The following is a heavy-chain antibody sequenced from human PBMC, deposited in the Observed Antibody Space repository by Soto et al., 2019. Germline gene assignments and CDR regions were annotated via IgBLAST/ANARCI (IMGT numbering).Heavy chain of an antibody. CDR3: ARYSGSYWHYLDF. V-gene: IGHV5-51*01. J-gene: IGHJ4*02. Sequence: GESLKISCKGSGYSFASHWVAWVRQMPEKGPEWIGTIYPGDSGTKYSSAFRGHVTISADTSVSTAYLQWRSLEATDSAIYYCARYSGSYWHYLDFWGQGTLVTVSS. CDR2: IYPGDSGT. CDR1: GYSFASHW. D-gene: IGHD1-26*01.